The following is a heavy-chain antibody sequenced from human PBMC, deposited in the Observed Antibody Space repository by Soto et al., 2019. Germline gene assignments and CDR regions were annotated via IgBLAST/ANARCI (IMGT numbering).Heavy chain of an antibody. V-gene: IGHV2-26*01. CDR3: ARRTYYDSSGYPIDY. J-gene: IGHJ4*02. CDR2: IFSNDEK. Sequence: ESGPTLVNPTETLTLTCTVSGFSLSNARMGVSWIRQPPGKALEWLAHIFSNDEKSYSTSLKSRLTISKDTSKSQVVLTMTNMDPVDTATYYCARRTYYDSSGYPIDYWGQGTLVTVSS. CDR1: GFSLSNARMG. D-gene: IGHD3-22*01.